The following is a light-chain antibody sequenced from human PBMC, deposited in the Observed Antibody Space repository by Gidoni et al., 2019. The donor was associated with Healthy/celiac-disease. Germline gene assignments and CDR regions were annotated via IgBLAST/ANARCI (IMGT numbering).Light chain of an antibody. V-gene: IGKV2-28*01. CDR3: MQALQTPRT. Sequence: DIVMTQSPLSLHVTPGEPDSISCRSSQSLMHSNGYNYLDWYLQKPGQSPHLLIYLGSNRASGVPDRFSGSGSGTDFTLKISRVGAEDVWVSYCMQALQTPRTFGQGTKVEIK. J-gene: IGKJ1*01. CDR2: LGS. CDR1: QSLMHSNGYNY.